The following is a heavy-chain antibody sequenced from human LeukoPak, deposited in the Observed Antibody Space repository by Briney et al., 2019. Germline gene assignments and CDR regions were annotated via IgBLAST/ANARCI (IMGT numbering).Heavy chain of an antibody. CDR2: IVVGSGNT. CDR3: ARVGYSSSRGTDY. CDR1: GFTFTSSA. D-gene: IGHD6-13*01. Sequence: GASVKVSCKASGFTFTSSAMQWVRQARGQRLEWIGWIVVGSGNTNYAQKFQERVTITRDMSTSTAYMELSSLRSEDTAVYYCARVGYSSSRGTDYWGQGILVTVSS. V-gene: IGHV1-58*02. J-gene: IGHJ4*02.